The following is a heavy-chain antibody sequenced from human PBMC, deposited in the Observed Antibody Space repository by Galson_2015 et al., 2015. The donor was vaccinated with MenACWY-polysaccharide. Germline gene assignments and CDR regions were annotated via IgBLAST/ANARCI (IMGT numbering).Heavy chain of an antibody. D-gene: IGHD6-13*01. V-gene: IGHV3-30*04. J-gene: IGHJ4*02. CDR2: IRKDEVSK. CDR3: ARNPFRLDIAAASN. CDR1: GFTFSRYA. Sequence: SLRLSCAASGFTFSRYAMHWVRQAPGKGLEWVALIRKDEVSKHYIDAVKGQFSISRDNSKNTLYLQMNTLRPEDTAVYYCARNPFRLDIAAASNWGQGALVTVSS.